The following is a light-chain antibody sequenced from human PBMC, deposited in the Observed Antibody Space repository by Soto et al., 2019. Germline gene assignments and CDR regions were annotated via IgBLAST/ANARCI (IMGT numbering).Light chain of an antibody. CDR3: LQDYHYPWT. Sequence: ATQMTQSPSSLSASVGDRVTISCRASQGISNYLAWYQQRPGKAPKLLIFGAATLQSGVPSRFSASGSGPDFTLTISSLQPEDFATYYCLQDYHYPWTFGQGTKVDIK. V-gene: IGKV1-6*01. CDR1: QGISNY. CDR2: GAA. J-gene: IGKJ1*01.